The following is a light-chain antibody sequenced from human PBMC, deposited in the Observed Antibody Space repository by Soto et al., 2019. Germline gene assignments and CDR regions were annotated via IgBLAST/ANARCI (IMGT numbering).Light chain of an antibody. CDR1: SSDVGGYNY. J-gene: IGLJ1*01. V-gene: IGLV2-8*01. CDR3: CSYAGSSSLV. Sequence: QSVLTQPPSASGSPGQSVAISCTGTSSDVGGYNYVSWYQQHPGKAPKLMIYEVNKRPSGVPDRFSGSKSGNTASLTISGLQPEDEADYYCCSYAGSSSLVFGTGTKVTVL. CDR2: EVN.